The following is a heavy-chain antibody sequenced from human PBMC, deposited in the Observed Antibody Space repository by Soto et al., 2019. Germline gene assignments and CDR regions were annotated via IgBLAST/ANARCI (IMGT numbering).Heavy chain of an antibody. J-gene: IGHJ6*02. CDR1: GFTFSSYA. V-gene: IGHV3-23*01. Sequence: PGGSLRLSCGASGFTFSSYAMSWVRQAPGKGLEWVSAISGSGGSTYYADSVKGRFTISRDNSKNTLYLQMNSLRAEDTAVYYCAKDRFYGSGSYPQMDVWGQGTTVTVSS. CDR2: ISGSGGST. CDR3: AKDRFYGSGSYPQMDV. D-gene: IGHD3-10*01.